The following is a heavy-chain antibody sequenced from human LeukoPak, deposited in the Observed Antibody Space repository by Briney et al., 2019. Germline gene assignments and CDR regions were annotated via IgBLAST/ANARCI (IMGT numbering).Heavy chain of an antibody. V-gene: IGHV3-7*03. CDR3: AKLRGNSYYYYYMDV. Sequence: PGGSLRLSCEASEFTFSSYWMSWVRQAPGKGLEWVANIKQDGIDKYYVESVRGRFTISRDNAKNSLYLQMNSLRAEDTAVYYCAKLRGNSYYYYYMDVWGKGTTVTVSS. J-gene: IGHJ6*03. CDR1: EFTFSSYW. CDR2: IKQDGIDK. D-gene: IGHD5-24*01.